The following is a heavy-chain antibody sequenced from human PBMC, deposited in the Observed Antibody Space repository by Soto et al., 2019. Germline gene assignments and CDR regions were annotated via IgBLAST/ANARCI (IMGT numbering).Heavy chain of an antibody. J-gene: IGHJ4*02. V-gene: IGHV4-34*01. CDR3: ARAGFAY. Sequence: PSETPSVTWAVLGGSFSGYFWSWIRQPPGKGLEWIGEINHSGSTKYNPSLKSRVTISVDTSKNQFSLMLSSVTAADTAVYYCARAGFAYWGQGTLVTVSS. CDR1: GGSFSGYF. D-gene: IGHD3-10*01. CDR2: INHSGST.